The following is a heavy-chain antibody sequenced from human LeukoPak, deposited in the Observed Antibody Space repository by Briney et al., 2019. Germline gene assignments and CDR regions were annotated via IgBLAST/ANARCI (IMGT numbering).Heavy chain of an antibody. Sequence: GRSLRLSCAAPGFTFDDYAMHWVRQAPGKGLEWVSGISWNSGSIGYADSVKGRFTISRDNAKNSLYLQMNSLRAEDTALYYCAKDISHRSNYFDYWGQGTLVTVSS. J-gene: IGHJ4*02. CDR3: AKDISHRSNYFDY. CDR1: GFTFDDYA. CDR2: ISWNSGSI. V-gene: IGHV3-9*01.